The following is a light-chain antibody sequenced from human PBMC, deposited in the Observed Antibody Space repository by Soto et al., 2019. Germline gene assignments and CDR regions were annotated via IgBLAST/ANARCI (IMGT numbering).Light chain of an antibody. Sequence: QSVLTQPASVSGSPVQSITISCTGTSSDVGGYNHVSWYQIHPGKAPKLIIYEVTSRHSGVSYRFSGSKSGNSASLTISGRQAEDEADYYCSSYASSSSYVFGGGTKLTVL. CDR1: SSDVGGYNH. CDR3: SSYASSSSYV. V-gene: IGLV2-14*01. CDR2: EVT. J-gene: IGLJ1*01.